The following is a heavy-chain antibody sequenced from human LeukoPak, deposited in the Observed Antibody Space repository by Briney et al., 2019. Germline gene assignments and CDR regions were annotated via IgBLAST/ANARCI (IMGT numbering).Heavy chain of an antibody. CDR3: ARDIELST. D-gene: IGHD5-12*01. V-gene: IGHV3-23*01. J-gene: IGHJ3*01. CDR2: ISFNGKNA. CDR1: GFNFADSA. Sequence: GGSLRLSCAASGFNFADSAMSWVRQTPRKGLEWVSLISFNGKNAYYGDSVKGRFTISRDNSKDTVYLQMNSLRAEDTAIFYCARDIELSTWGPGTMVTVSS.